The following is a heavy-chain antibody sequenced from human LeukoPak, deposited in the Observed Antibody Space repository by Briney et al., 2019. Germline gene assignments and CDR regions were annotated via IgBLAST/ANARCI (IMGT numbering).Heavy chain of an antibody. Sequence: SQTLSLTCTVSGGSISSGSYYWSWIRQPAGKGLEWIGRIYTSGSTNYNPSLKSRVTISVDTSKNQFSLKLSSVTAADTAVYYCARGKGVGSSPIFDYWGQGTLVAVSS. J-gene: IGHJ4*02. D-gene: IGHD6-6*01. V-gene: IGHV4-61*02. CDR2: IYTSGST. CDR3: ARGKGVGSSPIFDY. CDR1: GGSISSGSYY.